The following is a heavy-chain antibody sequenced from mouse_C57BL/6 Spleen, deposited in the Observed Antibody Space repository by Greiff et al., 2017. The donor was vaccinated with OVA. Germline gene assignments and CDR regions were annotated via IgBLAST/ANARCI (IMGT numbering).Heavy chain of an antibody. CDR3: ARPLRHYAMDY. D-gene: IGHD2-12*01. V-gene: IGHV1-26*01. CDR1: GYTFTDYY. Sequence: VQLQQSGPELVKPGASVKISCKASGYTFTDYYMNWVKQSHGKSLEWIGDINPNNGGTSYNQKFKGKATLTVDKSSSTAYMELRSLTSEDSAVYYCARPLRHYAMDYWGQGTSVTVSS. J-gene: IGHJ4*01. CDR2: INPNNGGT.